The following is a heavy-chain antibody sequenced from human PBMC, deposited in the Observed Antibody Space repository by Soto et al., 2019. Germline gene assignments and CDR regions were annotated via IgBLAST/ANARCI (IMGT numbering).Heavy chain of an antibody. V-gene: IGHV4-30-4*01. CDR2: IYYSGTT. Sequence: SETLSLTCTVSGGSISSGEYYWSWIRQPPGEGLEWIGNIYYSGTTYNNPSLKSRVTISVDTSKNQFSLKLTSVTAADTAVYYCARDSSGSYPTFDYWGQGTLVTVSS. D-gene: IGHD1-26*01. CDR3: ARDSSGSYPTFDY. CDR1: GGSISSGEYY. J-gene: IGHJ4*02.